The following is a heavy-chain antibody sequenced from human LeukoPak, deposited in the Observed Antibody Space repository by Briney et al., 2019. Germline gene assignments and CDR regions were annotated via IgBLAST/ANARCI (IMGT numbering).Heavy chain of an antibody. J-gene: IGHJ5*02. V-gene: IGHV3-33*08. Sequence: GGSLRLSCAASGFTVSSNYMSWVRQAPGKGLEWVAVIWYDGSNKYYGDSVKGRFTISRDNSKNTLYLQMNSLRAEDTAVYYCARETYYYDSSEIDPWGQGTLVTVSS. CDR2: IWYDGSNK. CDR1: GFTVSSNY. D-gene: IGHD3-22*01. CDR3: ARETYYYDSSEIDP.